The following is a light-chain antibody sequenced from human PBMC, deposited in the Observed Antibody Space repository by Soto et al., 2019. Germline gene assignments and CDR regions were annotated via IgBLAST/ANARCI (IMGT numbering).Light chain of an antibody. CDR1: QSVSSN. J-gene: IGKJ1*01. CDR2: DAS. CDR3: QQYNKWPRT. Sequence: EIVMTQSPATLSVSPGERVTLSCRASQSVSSNLVWYHQKPGQAPRLLIYDASTRATGIPARHSGSGSGTEFNFTISSLQSEDFAVYFCQQYNKWPRTFGQGTKVDIK. V-gene: IGKV3-15*01.